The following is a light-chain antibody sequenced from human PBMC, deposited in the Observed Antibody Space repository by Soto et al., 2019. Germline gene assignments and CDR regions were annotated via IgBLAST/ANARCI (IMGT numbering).Light chain of an antibody. CDR3: LQYGDWPLT. Sequence: EIVVTQSPATLSVSPGERATLSCRDSLSLGNNFAWYQQKPGQAPRLLIFATSTRATGVPARFSGSGSGTEFTLTISSLQSEDFAVYYCLQYGDWPLTFGAGAKVEIE. V-gene: IGKV3-15*01. CDR1: LSLGNN. CDR2: ATS. J-gene: IGKJ4*01.